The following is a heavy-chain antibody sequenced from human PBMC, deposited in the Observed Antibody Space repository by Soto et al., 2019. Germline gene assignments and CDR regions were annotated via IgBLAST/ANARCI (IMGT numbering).Heavy chain of an antibody. J-gene: IGHJ4*02. V-gene: IGHV4-59*01. CDR3: ARLFKGYNWNDGYDY. CDR2: IYHSGST. CDR1: GGSINSYY. D-gene: IGHD1-1*01. Sequence: QVQLQESGPGLVKPSETLSLTCTVSGGSINSYYWNWIRQPPGKGLEWIGYIYHSGSTNYNPSLQGRVTRSIDTSKKQISLKLNSVTAADTAVYYCARLFKGYNWNDGYDYWCQGTLVTVSP.